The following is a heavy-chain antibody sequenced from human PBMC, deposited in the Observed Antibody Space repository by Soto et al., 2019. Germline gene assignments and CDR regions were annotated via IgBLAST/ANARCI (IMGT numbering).Heavy chain of an antibody. V-gene: IGHV1-2*02. Sequence: QVQLVQSGAEVKKSGASVKVSCKASGYSVSDYFIQWVRQAPGQGLEWVAWINPKSAATNYAKKFQGRVSLTWDTSFSTAYMDLTRLRPDDTAVYYCARIKWGLDYYNGMDVW. CDR2: INPKSAAT. CDR1: GYSVSDYF. J-gene: IGHJ6*01. CDR3: ARIKWGLDYYNGMDV. D-gene: IGHD1-26*01.